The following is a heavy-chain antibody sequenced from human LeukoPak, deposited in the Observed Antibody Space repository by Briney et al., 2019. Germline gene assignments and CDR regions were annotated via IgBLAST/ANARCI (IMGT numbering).Heavy chain of an antibody. CDR1: GFTFSNYG. V-gene: IGHV3-23*01. Sequence: GGSLRLSCAASGFTFSNYGMSWVRQAPGKGLEWVSGISGSGDDTPHADSVKGRFTISRDNSKNTLYLQMNSLRAEDTAVYYCAREDIVVVPAGNYYYGMDVWGQGTTVTVSS. CDR2: ISGSGDDT. J-gene: IGHJ6*02. D-gene: IGHD2-2*01. CDR3: AREDIVVVPAGNYYYGMDV.